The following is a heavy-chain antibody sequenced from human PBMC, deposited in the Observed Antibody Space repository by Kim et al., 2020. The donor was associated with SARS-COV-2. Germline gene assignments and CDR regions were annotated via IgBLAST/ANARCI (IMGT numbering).Heavy chain of an antibody. V-gene: IGHV4-34*01. J-gene: IGHJ4*02. D-gene: IGHD2-2*01. Sequence: PSLKSRVTISGDTSKDQFSLKLSSVTAADTGVYYWARGRVKYPLLSFDYWGQGTLVTLSS. CDR3: ARGRVKYPLLSFDY.